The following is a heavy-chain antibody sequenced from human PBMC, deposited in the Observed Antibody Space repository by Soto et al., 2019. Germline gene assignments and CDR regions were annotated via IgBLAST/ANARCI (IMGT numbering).Heavy chain of an antibody. Sequence: SQTLSLTCAISGDSVSSNSAAWNWIRQSPSRGLEWLGRTYYRSKWYNDYAVSVKSRITINPDTSKNQFSLQLNSVTPEDTAVYYCASEHKYYDFWSGYYRANFDYWGQGTLDTVSS. D-gene: IGHD3-3*01. CDR3: ASEHKYYDFWSGYYRANFDY. CDR2: TYYRSKWYN. CDR1: GDSVSSNSAA. V-gene: IGHV6-1*01. J-gene: IGHJ4*02.